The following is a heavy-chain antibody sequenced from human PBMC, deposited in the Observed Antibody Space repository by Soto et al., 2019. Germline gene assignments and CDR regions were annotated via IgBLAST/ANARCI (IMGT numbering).Heavy chain of an antibody. J-gene: IGHJ6*02. Sequence: GGSLRLSCAASGFTFSGSAMHWVRQASGKGLEWVGRIRSKANSYATAYAASVKGRFTISRDDSKNTAYLQMNSLKTEDTAVYYCTSQWLGLYYYYGMDIWGQGTTVTVSS. CDR3: TSQWLGLYYYYGMDI. V-gene: IGHV3-73*01. CDR1: GFTFSGSA. CDR2: IRSKANSYAT. D-gene: IGHD6-19*01.